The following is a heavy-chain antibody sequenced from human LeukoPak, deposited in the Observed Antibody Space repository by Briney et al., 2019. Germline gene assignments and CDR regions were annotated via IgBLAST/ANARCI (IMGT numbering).Heavy chain of an antibody. J-gene: IGHJ3*02. D-gene: IGHD3-22*01. V-gene: IGHV4-39*07. CDR2: MYYSGST. CDR1: GGSISSSSHY. CDR3: ARVGRVTMIVVLIGDGFDI. Sequence: SETLSLTCTVSGGSISSSSHYWGWIRQPPGKGLEWIGSMYYSGSTYYNPSLKSRVTISVDTSKNQFSLKLSSVTAADTAVYYCARVGRVTMIVVLIGDGFDIWGQGTMVTVSS.